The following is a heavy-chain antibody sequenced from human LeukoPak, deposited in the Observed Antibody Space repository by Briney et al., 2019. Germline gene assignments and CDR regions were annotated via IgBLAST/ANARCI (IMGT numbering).Heavy chain of an antibody. CDR3: ARYNYDFWSGYSKWFDP. Sequence: PGGSLRLSCAASGFTFSTSDMNWIRQAPGKGLEWVSAISGSGGSTYYADSVKGRFTISRDNSKNTLYLQMNSLRAEDTAVYYCARYNYDFWSGYSKWFDPWGQGTLVTVSS. J-gene: IGHJ5*02. CDR1: GFTFSTSD. CDR2: ISGSGGST. D-gene: IGHD3-3*01. V-gene: IGHV3-23*01.